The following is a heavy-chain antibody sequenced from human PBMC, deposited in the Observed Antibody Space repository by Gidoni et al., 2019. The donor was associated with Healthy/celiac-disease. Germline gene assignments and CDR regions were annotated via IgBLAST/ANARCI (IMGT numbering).Heavy chain of an antibody. D-gene: IGHD2-21*02. V-gene: IGHV1-69*06. CDR3: ARSPYCGGDCYSPFDY. Sequence: QVQLVQSGAEVKKTGSSVKVSCNASGGTFSSYATSWVRQAPGQGLEWMGGIIPIFGTANYAKKFQGRVTIIADKSTSTAYMELSSLRSEDTAVYYCARSPYCGGDCYSPFDYWGQGTLVTVSS. CDR1: GGTFSSYA. J-gene: IGHJ4*02. CDR2: IIPIFGTA.